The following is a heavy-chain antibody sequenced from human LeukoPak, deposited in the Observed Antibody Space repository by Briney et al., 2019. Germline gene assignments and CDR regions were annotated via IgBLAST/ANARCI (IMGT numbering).Heavy chain of an antibody. V-gene: IGHV1-2*02. D-gene: IGHD3-10*01. Sequence: ASVKVSCKASGYTFTGYYMHWVRQAPGQGLEWMGWINPNSGGTNYAQKLQGRVTMTTDTSTSTAYMELRSLRSDDTAVYYCARDPDYYGSGSYYHPLFDYWGQGTLVTVSS. J-gene: IGHJ4*02. CDR1: GYTFTGYY. CDR3: ARDPDYYGSGSYYHPLFDY. CDR2: INPNSGGT.